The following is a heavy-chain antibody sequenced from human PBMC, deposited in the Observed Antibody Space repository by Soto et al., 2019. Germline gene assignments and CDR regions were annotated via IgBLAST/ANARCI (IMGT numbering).Heavy chain of an antibody. Sequence: PSATLSPTCAVSGGSISSYYWSWIRQPPGKGLEWIGYIYYSGSTNYNPSLKSRVTISVDTSKNQFSLKLSSVTAADTAVYYCARDHFSWVDSDYYYYYGMEVWGQGTTVTVSS. CDR1: GGSISSYY. J-gene: IGHJ6*02. CDR2: IYYSGST. V-gene: IGHV4-59*01. D-gene: IGHD5-12*01. CDR3: ARDHFSWVDSDYYYYYGMEV.